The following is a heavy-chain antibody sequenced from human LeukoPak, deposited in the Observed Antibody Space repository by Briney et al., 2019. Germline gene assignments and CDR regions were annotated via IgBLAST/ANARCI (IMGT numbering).Heavy chain of an antibody. J-gene: IGHJ4*02. CDR1: GFTFDDYG. V-gene: IGHV3-9*01. CDR2: ISWNSGSI. D-gene: IGHD6-19*01. Sequence: GGSLRLSCAASGFTFDDYGMHWVRQAPGKGLEWVSGISWNSGSIDFADSVKGRFTISRDNARNSLYLQTNTLRVADTAVYYCARGRGWIYDSWGRGTLVTVSS. CDR3: ARGRGWIYDS.